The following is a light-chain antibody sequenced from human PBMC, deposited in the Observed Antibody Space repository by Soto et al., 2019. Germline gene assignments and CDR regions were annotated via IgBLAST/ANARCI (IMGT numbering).Light chain of an antibody. J-gene: IGKJ3*01. CDR3: QQYSSAPSFT. CDR2: GAS. CDR1: QSVSSCY. V-gene: IGKV3-20*01. Sequence: EIVLTQSPGTLSLSPGDRATLSCRASQSVSSCYLAWYQQKPGQAPRLLIYGASSRATGIPDRFSGSGSGTDFTLTISSLEPEDVAVYYCQQYSSAPSFTFGPGTKVDIK.